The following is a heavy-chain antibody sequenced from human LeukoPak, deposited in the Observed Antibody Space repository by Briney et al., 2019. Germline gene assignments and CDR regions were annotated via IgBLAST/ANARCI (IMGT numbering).Heavy chain of an antibody. CDR2: TYYRSKWYN. D-gene: IGHD7-27*01. CDR3: ARSGSPWGPTDALDT. V-gene: IGHV6-1*01. Sequence: SQTLSLTCAISGDSVSSKSVVWNWIRQSPLRGLEWLGRTYYRSKWYNDYAVFLKSRIIINPDISKNQFSLQLNSVTPEDTAVYYCARSGSPWGPTDALDTGAKGTRSTVPS. CDR1: GDSVSSKSVV. J-gene: IGHJ3*02.